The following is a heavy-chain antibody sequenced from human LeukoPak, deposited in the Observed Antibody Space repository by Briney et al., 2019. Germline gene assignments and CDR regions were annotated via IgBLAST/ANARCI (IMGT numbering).Heavy chain of an antibody. Sequence: GGSLRLPCAASGFTFSSYAMHWVRQAPGKGLEWVAVISYDGSNKYYADSVKGRFTISRDNSKNTLYLQMNSLRAEDTAVYYCARGGCSGGSCYSESPDYYYGMDVWGQGTTVTVSS. CDR2: ISYDGSNK. CDR1: GFTFSSYA. J-gene: IGHJ6*02. D-gene: IGHD2-15*01. CDR3: ARGGCSGGSCYSESPDYYYGMDV. V-gene: IGHV3-30*04.